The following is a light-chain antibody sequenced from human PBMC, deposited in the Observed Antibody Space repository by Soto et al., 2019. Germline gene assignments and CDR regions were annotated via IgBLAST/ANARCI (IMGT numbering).Light chain of an antibody. CDR1: GSNIGSNT. CDR3: ATWDDSLNGPV. CDR2: KNT. Sequence: QSALTQPPSASGTPGQRVTISCSGGGSNIGSNTVNWYQQLPGTAPKLLIYKNTQRPSGVPDRFSGSKSGTSASLAISGLQSEDEADYHCATWDDSLNGPVFGGGTKLTVL. V-gene: IGLV1-44*01. J-gene: IGLJ2*01.